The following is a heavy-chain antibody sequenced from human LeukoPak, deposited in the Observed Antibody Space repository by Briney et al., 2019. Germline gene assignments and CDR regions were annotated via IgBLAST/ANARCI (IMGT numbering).Heavy chain of an antibody. CDR3: ARLPRQLLWFGELFYFDY. D-gene: IGHD3-10*01. V-gene: IGHV5-51*01. Sequence: GEALKISCKGSGYSFTSYWIGWLRQMPGKGLEWMGIIYPGDSETRYSPSFQGQVTISSDKSISTAYLQWSGLKASDTAMYYCARLPRQLLWFGELFYFDYWGQGTLVTVSS. CDR1: GYSFTSYW. J-gene: IGHJ4*02. CDR2: IYPGDSET.